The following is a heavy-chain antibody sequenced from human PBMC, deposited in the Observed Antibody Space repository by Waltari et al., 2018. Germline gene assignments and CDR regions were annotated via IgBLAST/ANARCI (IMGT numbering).Heavy chain of an antibody. J-gene: IGHJ3*02. CDR2: IYSGGSK. D-gene: IGHD2-15*01. V-gene: IGHV3-53*01. CDR1: GFTVSSNY. CDR3: ARDTGSPRGGAFDI. Sequence: EVQLVESGGGLIQPGGSLRLSCAASGFTVSSNYMSWVRQAPGKGLEWVSCIYSGGSKYYADSVKGRFTISRDNSKNTLYLQMNSLRAEDTAVYYCARDTGSPRGGAFDIWGQGTMVTVSS.